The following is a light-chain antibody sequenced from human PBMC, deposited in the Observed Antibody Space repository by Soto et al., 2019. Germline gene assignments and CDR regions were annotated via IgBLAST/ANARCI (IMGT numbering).Light chain of an antibody. CDR2: DAS. J-gene: IGKJ5*01. CDR1: QSVSSY. V-gene: IGKV3-11*01. CDR3: QQRSNWPPGAT. Sequence: EIVLTQSPATLSLSPGERATLSCRASQSVSSYLAWYQQKPGQAPRLLIYDASNRATGIPARFSGSGSVTDFTLTISSLEPEDFAVYYCQQRSNWPPGATFGQGTRLEIK.